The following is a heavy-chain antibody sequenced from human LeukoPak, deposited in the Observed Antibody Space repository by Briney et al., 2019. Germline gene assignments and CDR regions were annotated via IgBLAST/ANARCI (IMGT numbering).Heavy chain of an antibody. D-gene: IGHD2-2*01. V-gene: IGHV3-23*01. Sequence: GGSLRLSCAASGFTFGSYAMSWVRQAPGKGLEWVSAISDSGGSTYYADSVKGRFTISRDNSKNTVYLQMNSLRAEDTAVYYCAKDRRACSSSSCYYRFDYWGQGTLVTVSS. J-gene: IGHJ4*02. CDR3: AKDRRACSSSSCYYRFDY. CDR2: ISDSGGST. CDR1: GFTFGSYA.